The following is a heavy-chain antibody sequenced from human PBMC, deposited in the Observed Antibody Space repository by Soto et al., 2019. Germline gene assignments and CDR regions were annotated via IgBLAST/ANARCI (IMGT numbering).Heavy chain of an antibody. V-gene: IGHV1-3*01. Sequence: QVQLVQSGAEVKEPGASVKVSCKGSGYTFSIHVMHWVRQAPGQRLEWMGWVSGGNGNTEYSQKFQDRVTITRDTSATTVYLELSRLRSEAEAVYYCARASGVRRPSSALDYWGQGTLVTVSS. CDR1: GYTFSIHV. CDR2: VSGGNGNT. D-gene: IGHD2-8*01. J-gene: IGHJ4*02. CDR3: ARASGVRRPSSALDY.